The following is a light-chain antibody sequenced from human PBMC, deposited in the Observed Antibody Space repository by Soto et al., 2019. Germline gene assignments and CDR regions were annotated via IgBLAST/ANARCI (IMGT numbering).Light chain of an antibody. V-gene: IGKV3-11*01. J-gene: IGKJ4*01. CDR1: QSVSSY. CDR2: DAS. Sequence: EIVLTQSPATLSLSPGERATLSCRASQSVSSYLAWYQQKTGQAPRLLIYDASNRATGIPARFSGSGSGTDFTLTIRSLESEDFAVYYCQQRSNWPPLTFGGGTKVEIK. CDR3: QQRSNWPPLT.